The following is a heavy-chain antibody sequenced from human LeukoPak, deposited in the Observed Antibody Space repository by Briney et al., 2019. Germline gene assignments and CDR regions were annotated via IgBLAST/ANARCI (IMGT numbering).Heavy chain of an antibody. Sequence: SETLSLTCTVSGGSISSGDYYWSWIRQPPGKGLEWIGYIYYSGSTYYNPSLKSRVTISVDTSKNQFSLKLSSVTAADTAVYYCARGTPGERAFDIWGQGTMVTVSS. D-gene: IGHD2-21*01. CDR3: ARGTPGERAFDI. V-gene: IGHV4-30-4*01. CDR2: IYYSGST. CDR1: GGSISSGDYY. J-gene: IGHJ3*02.